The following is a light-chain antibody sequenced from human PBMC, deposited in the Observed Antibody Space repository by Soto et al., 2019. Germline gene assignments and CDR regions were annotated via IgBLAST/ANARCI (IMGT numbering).Light chain of an antibody. V-gene: IGKV3-15*01. CDR2: AAS. CDR3: QQYNNWPPTFT. CDR1: QSVSSN. J-gene: IGKJ2*01. Sequence: EIVMTQSPATLSVSPGETVTLSCRASQSVSSNLAWYQQKPGHAPRLLIYAASTRATGIPARFSGSGSGTEFTLAISSLQSEDFAIYYCQQYNNWPPTFTFGQGTKLEIK.